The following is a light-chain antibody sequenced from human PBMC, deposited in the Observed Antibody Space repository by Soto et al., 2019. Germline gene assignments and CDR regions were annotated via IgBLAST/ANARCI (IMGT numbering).Light chain of an antibody. J-gene: IGLJ1*01. CDR2: EVD. Sequence: QSALTQPPSASGSPGQSVTISCTGTSSDVGGYNYVSWYQHHPDKAPKLIIYEVDERPSGVPDRFSGSRSGNTASLTVSGLQAEDEADYYCSSYVGSNNFPYVFGTGTKV. V-gene: IGLV2-8*01. CDR1: SSDVGGYNY. CDR3: SSYVGSNNFPYV.